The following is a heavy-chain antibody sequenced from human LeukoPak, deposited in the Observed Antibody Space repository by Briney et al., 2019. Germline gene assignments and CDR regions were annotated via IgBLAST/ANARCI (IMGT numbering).Heavy chain of an antibody. CDR3: ARLGLTTVVNRDY. CDR2: IYYSGST. V-gene: IGHV4-59*08. J-gene: IGHJ4*02. CDR1: GGSISNYY. Sequence: SETLSLTCTVSGGSISNYYWSWIRQPPGKGLEWIGYIYYSGSTNYNPSLKSRVTMSVDTSKNQFSLKLSSVTAADTAVYFCARLGLTTVVNRDYWGQGTLVTVSS. D-gene: IGHD4-23*01.